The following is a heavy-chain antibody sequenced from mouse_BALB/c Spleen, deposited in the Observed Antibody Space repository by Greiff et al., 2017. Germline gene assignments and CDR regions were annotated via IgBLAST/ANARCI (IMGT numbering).Heavy chain of an antibody. CDR2: ISNGGGST. J-gene: IGHJ2*01. V-gene: IGHV5-12-2*01. D-gene: IGHD1-2*01. CDR1: GFTFSSYT. CDR3: AIHPQFTTTAWFDD. Sequence: EVKLMESGGGLVQPGGSLKLSCAASGFTFSSYTMPWVRQTPEKRLEWVAYISNGGGSTYYPDTVKGRFTISRDNAKITLYLQMSSLKSEDTAMYYCAIHPQFTTTAWFDDWGQGTTLTVSS.